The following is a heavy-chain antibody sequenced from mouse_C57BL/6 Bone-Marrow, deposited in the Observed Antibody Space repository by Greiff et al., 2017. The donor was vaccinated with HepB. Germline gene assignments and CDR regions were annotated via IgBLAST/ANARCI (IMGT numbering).Heavy chain of an antibody. Sequence: EVQLVESGGGLVKPGGSLKLSCAASGFTFSDYGMHWVRQAPEKGLEWVAYISSGSSTIYYADKVKGRFTISRDNAKNTLFLQMTSLRSEDTAMYYCAKPSDYYGSSYWFAYWGQGTLVTVSA. CDR2: ISSGSSTI. CDR3: AKPSDYYGSSYWFAY. J-gene: IGHJ3*01. D-gene: IGHD1-1*01. CDR1: GFTFSDYG. V-gene: IGHV5-17*01.